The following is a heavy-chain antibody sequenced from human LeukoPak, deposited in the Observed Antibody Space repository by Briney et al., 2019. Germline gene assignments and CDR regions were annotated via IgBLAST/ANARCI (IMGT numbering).Heavy chain of an antibody. V-gene: IGHV4-39*01. CDR2: IYYSGST. D-gene: IGHD6-13*01. J-gene: IGHJ4*02. CDR1: GGSISSSSYY. Sequence: PSQTLSLTCTVSGGSISSSSYYWGWIRQPPGKGLEWIGSIYYSGSTYYNPSLKSRVTISVDTSKNQFSLKLSSVTAADTAVYYCARHVSSSWCFDYWGQGTLVTVSS. CDR3: ARHVSSSWCFDY.